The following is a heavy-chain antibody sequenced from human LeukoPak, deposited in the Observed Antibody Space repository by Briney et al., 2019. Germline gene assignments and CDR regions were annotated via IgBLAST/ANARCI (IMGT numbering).Heavy chain of an antibody. Sequence: GGSLRLSCAASGFTFSSYAMSWVRQAPGKGLEWVSAISGSGGSTYYADSVKGRFTISRDNSKNTLWLQMNSLRAEDTAVYYCAKHGGGSGWYIDYWGQGTLVTVSS. J-gene: IGHJ4*02. V-gene: IGHV3-23*01. D-gene: IGHD6-19*01. CDR2: ISGSGGST. CDR1: GFTFSSYA. CDR3: AKHGGGSGWYIDY.